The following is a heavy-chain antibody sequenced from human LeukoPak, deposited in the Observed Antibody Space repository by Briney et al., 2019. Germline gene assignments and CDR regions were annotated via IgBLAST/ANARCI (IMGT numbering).Heavy chain of an antibody. CDR3: AKEDYDTPHI. CDR1: GFTFSSYG. V-gene: IGHV3-30*18. CDR2: ISYDGSNK. J-gene: IGHJ3*02. D-gene: IGHD3-22*01. Sequence: GGSLRLSCAASGFTFSSYGMHWVRQAPGKGLEWVAVISYDGSNKYYADSVKGRFTISRDNSKNTLYLQMNSLRAEDTAVYYCAKEDYDTPHIWGQGTMVTVSS.